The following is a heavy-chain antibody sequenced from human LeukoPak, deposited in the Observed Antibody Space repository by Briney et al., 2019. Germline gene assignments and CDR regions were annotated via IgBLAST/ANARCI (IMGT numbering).Heavy chain of an antibody. J-gene: IGHJ3*02. CDR1: GFIVSTNY. D-gene: IGHD1-26*01. CDR2: IYSDGRT. Sequence: GGSLRLSCEASGFIVSTNYMTWVRQAPGRGLECVSLIYSDGRTYYGDSVKGRFTISRDNSKNTVYLQMNSLRAEDTAVYYCARAGSGSHPKELGAFDIWGQGTMVTVSS. CDR3: ARAGSGSHPKELGAFDI. V-gene: IGHV3-66*01.